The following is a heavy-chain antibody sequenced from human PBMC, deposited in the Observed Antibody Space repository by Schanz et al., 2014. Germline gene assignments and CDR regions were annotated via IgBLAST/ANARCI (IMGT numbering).Heavy chain of an antibody. CDR3: TRSYYDFSWGSYRFRAFDI. V-gene: IGHV3-74*01. J-gene: IGHJ3*02. Sequence: EVKLVESGGGAVRPGGSLRLSCAASGFTLSSYCMHWVRQVPGKGLEWVSCTNGDGTNAKYADSVKDRFTISRDNAKKTLSLQMISLRAEDTAIYFCTRSYYDFSWGSYRFRAFDIWGQGTTVIVSS. D-gene: IGHD3-16*02. CDR1: GFTLSSYC. CDR2: TNGDGTNA.